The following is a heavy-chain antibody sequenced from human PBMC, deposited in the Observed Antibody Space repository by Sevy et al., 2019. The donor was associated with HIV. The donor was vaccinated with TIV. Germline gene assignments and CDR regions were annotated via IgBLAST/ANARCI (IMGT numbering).Heavy chain of an antibody. V-gene: IGHV3-23*01. J-gene: IGHJ4*02. Sequence: GGSLRLSCAASGFTFSSYDMSWVRQAPGKGLEWVSAISGSGGSTYYADSVKGRFTISRDNSKNTLYLQMNSLRAEDTAVYYCAKDLRRSCEYYFDYWGQGTLVTVSS. CDR1: GFTFSSYD. CDR3: AKDLRRSCEYYFDY. D-gene: IGHD5-12*01. CDR2: ISGSGGST.